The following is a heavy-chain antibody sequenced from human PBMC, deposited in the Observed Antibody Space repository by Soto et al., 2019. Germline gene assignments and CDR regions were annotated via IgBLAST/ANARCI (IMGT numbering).Heavy chain of an antibody. V-gene: IGHV3-30*10. CDR2: ISYDGSNK. Sequence: LRLSCAASGFTFNDYDMHWVRQAPGKGLEWVSFISYDGSNKYYTDSVKGRFTISRDNSKNTLYLQMNSLRPEDTAVYSCARDFPNYFFDYWGQGALVTVSS. CDR3: ARDFPNYFFDY. D-gene: IGHD2-8*01. CDR1: GFTFNDYD. J-gene: IGHJ4*02.